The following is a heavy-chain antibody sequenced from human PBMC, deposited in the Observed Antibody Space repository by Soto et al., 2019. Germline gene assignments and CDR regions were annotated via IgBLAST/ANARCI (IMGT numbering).Heavy chain of an antibody. D-gene: IGHD2-8*01. CDR2: ISPYNGNT. V-gene: IGHV1-18*01. J-gene: IGHJ6*02. Sequence: QVQLVQSGAEVKKPGASVKVSCRASGYIFTNYGVGWLRQAPGQGLEWMGWISPYNGNTNYAQNLQGRVTLTTDTSTSTAFMELRSLRSDDTAVYYCARGDCSNGVCYVNYYYGMDVWGQGTTVTVSS. CDR1: GYIFTNYG. CDR3: ARGDCSNGVCYVNYYYGMDV.